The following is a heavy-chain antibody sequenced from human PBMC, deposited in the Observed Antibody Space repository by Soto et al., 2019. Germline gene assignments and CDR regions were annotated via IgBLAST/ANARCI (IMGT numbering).Heavy chain of an antibody. CDR3: ARGLGSSWFFL. Sequence: GGSLRLSCAASGFSFSTCNMNWVRQAPGRGLGWVSFITDSSDVIRYADSVRGRFTISRDNAKNSLYLQMSSLGAEDTAVYYCARGLGSSWFFLWGQGTLVTVSS. CDR2: ITDSSDVI. V-gene: IGHV3-48*01. J-gene: IGHJ4*02. CDR1: GFSFSTCN. D-gene: IGHD6-13*01.